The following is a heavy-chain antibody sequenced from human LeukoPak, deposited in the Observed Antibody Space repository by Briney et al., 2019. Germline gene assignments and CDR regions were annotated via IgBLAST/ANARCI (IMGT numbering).Heavy chain of an antibody. CDR2: IYNGGTT. J-gene: IGHJ4*02. CDR1: GVTSNY. Sequence: GGSLRLSCAASGVTSNYMSWVRQAPGKGLEWVSVIYNGGTTYYADSVKGRFTISRDNSKSTLFLYLQMNSLRTDDTAVYYCAGGGGGARSFDYWGQGTLVTVSS. CDR3: AGGGGGARSFDY. V-gene: IGHV3-66*02. D-gene: IGHD3-16*01.